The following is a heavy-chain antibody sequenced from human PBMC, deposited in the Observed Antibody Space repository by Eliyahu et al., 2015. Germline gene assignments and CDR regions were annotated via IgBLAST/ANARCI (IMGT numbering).Heavy chain of an antibody. Sequence: EVQLEQSGAEVKKPGESLKISXXGPGXSXAXYWIGWVRQMPGKGLEWMGIIFPGDSDIRYSPTFQGQVTISVDKSIDTAYLQWNSLGASDTAMYYCVRQVQWLEFDNWGQGTLVTVSS. V-gene: IGHV5-51*01. CDR1: GXSXAXYW. J-gene: IGHJ4*02. CDR3: VRQVQWLEFDN. CDR2: IFPGDSDI. D-gene: IGHD6-19*01.